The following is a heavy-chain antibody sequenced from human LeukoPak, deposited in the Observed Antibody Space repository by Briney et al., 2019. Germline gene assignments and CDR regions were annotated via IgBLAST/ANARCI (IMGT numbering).Heavy chain of an antibody. D-gene: IGHD2-15*01. V-gene: IGHV4-31*03. Sequence: SETLSLTCTVSGGSISSGGYYWSWIRQHPGKGLEWIGYIYYSGSTYYNPSLKSRVTISVDTSKNQFSLKLSSVTAADTAVYYCAREPILLRGLDYWGQGTLVTVSS. CDR1: GGSISSGGYY. CDR2: IYYSGST. CDR3: AREPILLRGLDY. J-gene: IGHJ4*02.